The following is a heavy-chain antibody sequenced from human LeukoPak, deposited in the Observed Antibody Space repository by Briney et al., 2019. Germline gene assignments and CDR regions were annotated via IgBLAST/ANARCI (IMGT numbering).Heavy chain of an antibody. J-gene: IGHJ5*02. CDR2: ISGSGGST. CDR1: GFTFSSYA. Sequence: PGGSLTLSCAASGFTFSSYAMSWVRQPPGKGLEWVSAISGSGGSTYYADSVKGRFTISRDNSKNTLYVQMNSLRAEDTAVYYCAKDRDTSGWFHNWFDPWGQGALVTVSS. V-gene: IGHV3-23*01. D-gene: IGHD6-19*01. CDR3: AKDRDTSGWFHNWFDP.